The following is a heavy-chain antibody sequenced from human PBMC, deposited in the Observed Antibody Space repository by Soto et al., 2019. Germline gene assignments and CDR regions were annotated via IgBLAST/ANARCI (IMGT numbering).Heavy chain of an antibody. CDR3: XXXXXXXXXXXXP. CDR1: GGSISSGDYY. J-gene: IGHJ5*02. Sequence: QVQLQESGPGLVKPSQTLSLTCTVSGGSISSGDYYWSWIRQPPGKGLEWIGYIYYSGSTYYNPXXXXXXXXXXXXXXXXXXXXXXXXXXXXXXXXXXXXXXXXXXXXXXPWGQGTLVTVSS. CDR2: IYYSGST. V-gene: IGHV4-30-4*01.